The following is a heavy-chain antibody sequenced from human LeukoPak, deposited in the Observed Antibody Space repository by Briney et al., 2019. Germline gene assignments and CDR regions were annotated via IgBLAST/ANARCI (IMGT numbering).Heavy chain of an antibody. J-gene: IGHJ4*02. CDR2: ISSGSSYI. Sequence: GGSLRLSCAASGFTFSSHNMNWVRQAPGKGLEWVSFISSGSSYIYYADSVEGRFITSRDNAKNSLYLQMDSLRDEDTAVYYCARGSIAARPAFFDCWGQGTLVTVSS. V-gene: IGHV3-21*01. D-gene: IGHD6-6*01. CDR3: ARGSIAARPAFFDC. CDR1: GFTFSSHN.